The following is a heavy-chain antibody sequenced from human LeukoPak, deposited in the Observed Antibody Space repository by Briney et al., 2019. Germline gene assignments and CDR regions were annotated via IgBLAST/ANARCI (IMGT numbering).Heavy chain of an antibody. CDR1: GGSISSSN. D-gene: IGHD3-9*01. Sequence: ETLSLTCAVSGGSISSSNWWSWVRQAPGKGLEWVSAISGSGGSTYYADSVKGRFTISRDNSKNTLYLQMNSLRAEDTAVYYCAKDPTLRYFDWLWTAPLFDYWGQGTLVTVSS. J-gene: IGHJ4*02. V-gene: IGHV3-23*01. CDR2: ISGSGGST. CDR3: AKDPTLRYFDWLWTAPLFDY.